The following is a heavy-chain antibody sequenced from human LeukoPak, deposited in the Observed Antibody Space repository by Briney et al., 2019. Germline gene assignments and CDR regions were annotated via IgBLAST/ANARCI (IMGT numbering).Heavy chain of an antibody. D-gene: IGHD6-19*01. J-gene: IGHJ3*02. V-gene: IGHV1-46*01. CDR1: GYTFTGYY. CDR2: INPSGGST. Sequence: ASVKVSCKASGYTFTGYYMHWVRQAPGQGLEWMGIINPSGGSTSYAQKFQGRVTMTRDMSTSTVYMELSSLRSEDTAVYYCARDLEIAVAGTGAFDIWGQGTMVTVSS. CDR3: ARDLEIAVAGTGAFDI.